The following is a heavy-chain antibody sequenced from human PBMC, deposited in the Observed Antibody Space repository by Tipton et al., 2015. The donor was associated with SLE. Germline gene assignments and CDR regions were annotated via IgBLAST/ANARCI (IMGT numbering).Heavy chain of an antibody. CDR1: GGSISIRDYY. Sequence: TLSLTCTVSGGSISIRDYYWGWIRQPPGKGLAWIGSIYSSGSTFYSPSLKSRVTISVDTSKNQVFLDLTSVTAADTAMYYCHWGEAARFDWFDPCGQGTPVTVSA. D-gene: IGHD6-13*01. V-gene: IGHV4-39*07. J-gene: IGHJ5*02. CDR3: HWGEAARFDWFDP. CDR2: IYSSGST.